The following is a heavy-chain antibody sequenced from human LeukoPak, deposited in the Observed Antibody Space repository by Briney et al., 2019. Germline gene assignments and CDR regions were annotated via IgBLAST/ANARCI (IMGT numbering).Heavy chain of an antibody. J-gene: IGHJ6*02. CDR3: ARQVLVVGGRYGMDV. CDR2: ISLYRSDK. D-gene: IGHD2-15*01. Sequence: ASVKVTCKASGYTFNSYGISWLRQAPGPGLEWVGLISLYRSDKIYGKKIQGRVSITTDTSTSTAYMELRSLRSDDTAVYYCARQVLVVGGRYGMDVWGQGTTVTVSS. V-gene: IGHV1-18*01. CDR1: GYTFNSYG.